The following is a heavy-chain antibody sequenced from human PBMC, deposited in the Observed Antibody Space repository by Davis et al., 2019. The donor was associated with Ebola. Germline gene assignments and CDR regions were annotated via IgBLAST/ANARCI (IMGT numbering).Heavy chain of an antibody. J-gene: IGHJ5*02. CDR3: AKDRRRFLEGLGFDP. CDR2: ISGSVGNT. V-gene: IGHV3-23*01. Sequence: GESLKISCAASGFTFSNYAMSWVRQAPGKGLEWVSGISGSVGNTYYADSVKGRFTISRDNSKNTLYLQMNSLRAEDTAVYYCAKDRRRFLEGLGFDPWGQGTLVTVSS. CDR1: GFTFSNYA. D-gene: IGHD3-3*01.